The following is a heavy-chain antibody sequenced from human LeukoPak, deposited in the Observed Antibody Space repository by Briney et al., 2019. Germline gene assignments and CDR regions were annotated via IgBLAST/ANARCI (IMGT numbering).Heavy chain of an antibody. D-gene: IGHD2-15*01. V-gene: IGHV4-34*01. CDR3: ARVVVVAATQYYFDY. CDR1: GGSFSGYY. CDR2: IYHSRST. J-gene: IGHJ4*02. Sequence: PSETLSLTCAVYGGSFSGYYWSWIRQPPGKGLEGIGKIYHSRSTNDNPSLKSRVTISVDTSKNQFSLKLSSVTAADTAVYYCARVVVVAATQYYFDYWGQGTLVTVSS.